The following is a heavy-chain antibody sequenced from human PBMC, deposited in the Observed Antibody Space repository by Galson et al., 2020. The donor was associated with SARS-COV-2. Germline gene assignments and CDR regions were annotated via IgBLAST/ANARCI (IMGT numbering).Heavy chain of an antibody. CDR1: GFTFSSYW. CDR2: ISSDGSES. V-gene: IGHV3-74*01. Sequence: ALHGGSLRLSCAASGFTFSSYWMHWVRQAPGKGLVWVSRISSDGSESDYADSVRGRFTISRDNAENTLYLQMNSLRADDTAVYYCAGVTINYYLTRVEYFQHWGQGTLVTVSS. CDR3: AGVTINYYLTRVEYFQH. J-gene: IGHJ1*01. D-gene: IGHD3-22*01.